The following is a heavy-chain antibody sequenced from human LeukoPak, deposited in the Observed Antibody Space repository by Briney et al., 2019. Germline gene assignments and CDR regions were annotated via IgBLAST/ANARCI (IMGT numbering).Heavy chain of an antibody. Sequence: SETLSLTCTVSGGSISSSSYYWGWIRQPPGKGLEWIGSIYYSGSTYYNPSLKSRVTISVDTSKNQFPLKLSSVTAADTAVYYCARTEDIVVVVADNWFDPWGQGTLVTVSS. V-gene: IGHV4-39*01. CDR3: ARTEDIVVVVADNWFDP. CDR1: GGSISSSSYY. J-gene: IGHJ5*02. D-gene: IGHD2-15*01. CDR2: IYYSGST.